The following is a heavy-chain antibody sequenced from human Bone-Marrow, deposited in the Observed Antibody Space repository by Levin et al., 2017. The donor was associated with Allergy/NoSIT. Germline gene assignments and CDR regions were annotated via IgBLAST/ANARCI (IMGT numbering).Heavy chain of an antibody. J-gene: IGHJ5*02. CDR3: ARDRNMMGATEFDL. Sequence: ASVKVSCKASGFNFATYGVTWLRHVPGQGLEWIGWITPHNGDVKYALKFQGRVIMTIDTPADTPADTVYLHFWGLTTADTGLYYCARDRNMMGATEFDLWGQGTQLIVSA. V-gene: IGHV1-18*04. D-gene: IGHD1-26*01. CDR2: ITPHNGDV. CDR1: GFNFATYG.